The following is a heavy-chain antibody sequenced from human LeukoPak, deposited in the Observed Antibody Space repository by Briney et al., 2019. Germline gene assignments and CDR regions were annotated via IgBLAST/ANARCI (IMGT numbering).Heavy chain of an antibody. CDR1: GGSISSGGYR. CDR3: ARHYGP. V-gene: IGHV4-31*11. CDR2: INYSGST. J-gene: IGHJ4*02. D-gene: IGHD3-16*01. Sequence: PSQTLSLTCAVSGGSISSGGYRWTWIRQYPGKGLEWIGYINYSGSTYYNPSLKSRVIISVDTSKNQFSLNLNSVTATDTAVYYCARHYGPWGQGTLVTVSS.